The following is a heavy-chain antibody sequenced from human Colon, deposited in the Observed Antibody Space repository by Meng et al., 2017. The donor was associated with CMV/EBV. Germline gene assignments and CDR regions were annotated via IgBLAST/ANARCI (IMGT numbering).Heavy chain of an antibody. V-gene: IGHV3-30-3*02. CDR2: ISFKGSNQ. J-gene: IGHJ5*02. Sequence: LSCEASGFAFSTYAMHWLRQAPGKGLEWVAFISFKGSNQYYADSVEGRFTISRDNSKSTVFLQMNSLRAEDTAVYYCAKSAPGKGFDPWGQGTLVTVSS. CDR3: AKSAPGKGFDP. D-gene: IGHD4-23*01. CDR1: GFAFSTYA.